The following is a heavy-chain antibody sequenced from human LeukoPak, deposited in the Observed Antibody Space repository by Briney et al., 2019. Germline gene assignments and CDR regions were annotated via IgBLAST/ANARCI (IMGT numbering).Heavy chain of an antibody. CDR3: ARAGSGSYYNLYYYYMDV. CDR1: GGSISSSSYY. Sequence: SETLSLTCTVSGGSISSSSYYWGWIRQPPGKGLEWIGSIYYSGSTYYNPSLKSRVTISVDTSKNQFSLKLSSVTAADTAVYYCARAGSGSYYNLYYYYMDVWGKGTTVTISS. V-gene: IGHV4-39*01. CDR2: IYYSGST. D-gene: IGHD3-10*01. J-gene: IGHJ6*03.